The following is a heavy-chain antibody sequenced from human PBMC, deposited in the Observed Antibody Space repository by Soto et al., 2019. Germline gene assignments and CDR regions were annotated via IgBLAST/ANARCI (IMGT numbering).Heavy chain of an antibody. J-gene: IGHJ4*02. V-gene: IGHV6-1*01. CDR3: ARGDCSCGSCYYEPYFDY. D-gene: IGHD2-15*01. CDR2: TYYRSKWYN. CDR1: GDSVSSNSAA. Sequence: SQTLSLTCAISGDSVSSNSAAWNWIRQSPSRGLEWLGRTYYRSKWYNDYAVSVKSRITINPDTSKNQFSLQLNSVTPEDTAVYYCARGDCSCGSCYYEPYFDYWGQGTLVTVSS.